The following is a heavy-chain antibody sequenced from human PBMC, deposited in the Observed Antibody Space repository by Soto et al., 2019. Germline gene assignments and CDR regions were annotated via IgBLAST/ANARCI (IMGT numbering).Heavy chain of an antibody. D-gene: IGHD6-13*01. CDR3: TREGGGIAAAGAGNDAFDI. V-gene: IGHV1-2*02. CDR2: INPNSGDP. CDR1: GYTLSDYY. J-gene: IGHJ3*02. Sequence: QVQLVQSGAEVKKPGASVTVSCKASGYTLSDYYIQWVRQAPGQGREWMGWINPNSGDPNYAQKFQGRVTMSRDTSFNTAYMELRWLSSEDTSVYYCTREGGGIAAAGAGNDAFDIWGQGTKVTVSS.